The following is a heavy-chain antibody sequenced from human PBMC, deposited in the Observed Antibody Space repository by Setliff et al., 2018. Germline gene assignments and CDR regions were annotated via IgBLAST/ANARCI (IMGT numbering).Heavy chain of an antibody. CDR2: IRYDGSKK. CDR1: GFAFSTYG. Sequence: GGSLRLSCAASGFAFSTYGIHWVRHTPGKGLEWVAYIRYDGSKKDYADYVRGRFTISRDDSKNTVSLQMNSLRAEDTAVCYCAKEIQPRRGPVYDSSGLAFDYWGQGTLVTVS. CDR3: AKEIQPRRGPVYDSSGLAFDY. V-gene: IGHV3-30*02. J-gene: IGHJ4*01. D-gene: IGHD3-22*01.